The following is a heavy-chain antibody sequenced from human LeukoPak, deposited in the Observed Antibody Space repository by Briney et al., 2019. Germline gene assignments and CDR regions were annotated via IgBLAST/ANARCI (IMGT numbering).Heavy chain of an antibody. D-gene: IGHD3-10*01. Sequence: SETLSLTCAVYGGSFSGYYWSWIRQPPGKGLEWIGEINHSGSTNYNPSLKSRVTISVDTSKNQFSLKLSSVTAADTAVYYCAREGLATMIRGVIPYWGRGTLVTVSS. CDR3: AREGLATMIRGVIPY. CDR2: INHSGST. J-gene: IGHJ4*02. V-gene: IGHV4-34*01. CDR1: GGSFSGYY.